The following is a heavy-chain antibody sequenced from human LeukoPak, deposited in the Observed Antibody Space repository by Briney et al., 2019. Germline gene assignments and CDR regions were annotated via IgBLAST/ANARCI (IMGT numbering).Heavy chain of an antibody. J-gene: IGHJ4*02. CDR1: GYTFTGYY. CDR3: ARARSPYYYDSSAYYSDY. V-gene: IGHV1-8*03. D-gene: IGHD3-22*01. CDR2: MNPYTGKT. Sequence: GASVKVSCKASGYTFTGYYMHWVRQAAGQGLEWLGWMNPYTGKTGYAQKFQGRVTFTGDTSIRTAYMEVSSLTSEDTAVYYCARARSPYYYDSSAYYSDYWGQGTLVTVSS.